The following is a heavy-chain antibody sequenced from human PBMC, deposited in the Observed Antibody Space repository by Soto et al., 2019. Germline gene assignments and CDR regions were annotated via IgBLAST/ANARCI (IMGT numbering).Heavy chain of an antibody. V-gene: IGHV1-18*01. CDR2: ISAYNGNT. J-gene: IGHJ6*02. CDR1: GYTFTSYG. Sequence: ASVKVSCKASGYTFTSYGISWVRQAPGQGLEWMGWISAYNGNTNYAQKLQGRVTMTTDTSTSTAYMELRSLRSDDTAVYYCAPPFGVVISTPASNSNYYGMDVWGQGPTVTVSS. CDR3: APPFGVVISTPASNSNYYGMDV. D-gene: IGHD3-3*01.